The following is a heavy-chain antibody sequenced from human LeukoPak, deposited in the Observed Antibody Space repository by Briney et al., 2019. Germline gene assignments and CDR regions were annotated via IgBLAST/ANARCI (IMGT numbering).Heavy chain of an antibody. Sequence: SVKVSCKASGGTFSSYAISWVRQAPGQGLEWMGGIIPIFGTANYAQKFQGRVTITTDESTSTAYMELSSLRSEDTAVYYCARGTHGSGWTGGAFDIRGQGTMVTVSS. CDR2: IIPIFGTA. D-gene: IGHD6-19*01. V-gene: IGHV1-69*05. CDR3: ARGTHGSGWTGGAFDI. CDR1: GGTFSSYA. J-gene: IGHJ3*02.